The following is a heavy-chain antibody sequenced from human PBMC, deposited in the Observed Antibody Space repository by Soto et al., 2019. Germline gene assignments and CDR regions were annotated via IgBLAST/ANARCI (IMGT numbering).Heavy chain of an antibody. V-gene: IGHV3-33*01. CDR1: GFTFSSYG. D-gene: IGHD6-19*01. CDR2: IWYDGSNK. Sequence: LRLSCAASGFTFSSYGMHWVRQAPGKGLEWVAVIWYDGSNKYYADSVKGRFTISRDNSKNTLYLQMNSLRAEDTAVYYCARDMYSSVSAYFDLWGRGTLVTV. J-gene: IGHJ2*01. CDR3: ARDMYSSVSAYFDL.